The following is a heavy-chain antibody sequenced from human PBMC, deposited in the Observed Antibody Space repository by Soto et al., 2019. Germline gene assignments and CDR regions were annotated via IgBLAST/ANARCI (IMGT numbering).Heavy chain of an antibody. Sequence: ASVKVSCKXSGYTFTSYGISWVRQAPGQGLEWMGWISAYNGNTNYAQKLQGRVTMTTDTSTSTAYMELRSLRSDDTAVYYCARDKVSQLVRSDYYYYGMDVWGQGTTVTVSS. D-gene: IGHD6-13*01. CDR1: GYTFTSYG. CDR2: ISAYNGNT. V-gene: IGHV1-18*04. CDR3: ARDKVSQLVRSDYYYYGMDV. J-gene: IGHJ6*02.